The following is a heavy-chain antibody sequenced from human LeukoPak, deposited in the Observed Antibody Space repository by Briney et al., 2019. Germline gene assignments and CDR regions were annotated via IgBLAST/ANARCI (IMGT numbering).Heavy chain of an antibody. D-gene: IGHD3-10*01. Sequence: GGSLRLSCAASGFTFSSYAMSWVRQAPGKGLEWVSAISGSGGSTYYADSVKGRFTISRDNSKNTLNLQMNSLRAEDTAVYYCAKAPLWFGELLFSLGWFDPWGQGTLVTVSS. CDR2: ISGSGGST. CDR1: GFTFSSYA. V-gene: IGHV3-23*01. CDR3: AKAPLWFGELLFSLGWFDP. J-gene: IGHJ5*02.